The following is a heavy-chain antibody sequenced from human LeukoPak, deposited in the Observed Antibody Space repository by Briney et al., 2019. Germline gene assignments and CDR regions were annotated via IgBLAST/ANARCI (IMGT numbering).Heavy chain of an antibody. CDR3: ARGSSGWYREHFDY. CDR1: GGSISSGGYY. V-gene: IGHV4-31*03. D-gene: IGHD6-19*01. J-gene: IGHJ4*02. CDR2: IYYSGST. Sequence: SQTLSLTCTVSGGSISSGGYYWSWIRQHPGKGLEWIGYIYYSGSTYYNPSLKSRVTISVDTSKNQFSLKLSSVTAADAAVYYCARGSSGWYREHFDYWGQGTLVTVSS.